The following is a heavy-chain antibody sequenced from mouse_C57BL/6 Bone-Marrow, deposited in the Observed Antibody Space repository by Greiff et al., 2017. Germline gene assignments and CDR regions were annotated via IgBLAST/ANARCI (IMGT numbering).Heavy chain of an antibody. CDR1: GYTFTSYT. CDR2: INPSSGYT. D-gene: IGHD4-1*01. V-gene: IGHV1-4*01. CDR3: ARSWDEAY. Sequence: QVQLQQSGAELARPGASVKMSCKASGYTFTSYTMHWVKQRPGKGLEWIGYINPSSGYTKYNQKFKDKATLTADKSSSTAYMQLSSLTSEDAAVYYCARSWDEAYWGQGTRVTVSA. J-gene: IGHJ3*01.